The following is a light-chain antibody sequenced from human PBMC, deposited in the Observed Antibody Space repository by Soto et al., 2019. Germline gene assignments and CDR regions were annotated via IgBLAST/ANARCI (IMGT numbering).Light chain of an antibody. CDR1: SSDIGVYNF. Sequence: QSALTQPASVSGSPGQSITISCTGTSSDIGVYNFVSWYQQYPGKAPKLMIYEVNRRPSGVSNRFSGSKSGNTASLTISGLQAEDEADYYCSSYASMRTRVFGTGTRLTVL. CDR3: SSYASMRTRV. V-gene: IGLV2-14*01. J-gene: IGLJ1*01. CDR2: EVN.